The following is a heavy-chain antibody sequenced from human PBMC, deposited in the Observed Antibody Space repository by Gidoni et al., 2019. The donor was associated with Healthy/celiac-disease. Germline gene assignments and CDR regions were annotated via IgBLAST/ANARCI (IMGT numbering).Heavy chain of an antibody. Sequence: QVQLVESGGGVVQPGRSLRLSCAASGFTFSSYGMHWVRQAPGKGLEGVAVISYDGSNKYYADSVKGRFTISRDNSKNTLYLKMNSLRAEDTAVYYCAKEEGEMVGASFDYWGQGTLVTVSS. V-gene: IGHV3-30*18. J-gene: IGHJ4*02. D-gene: IGHD1-26*01. CDR3: AKEEGEMVGASFDY. CDR2: ISYDGSNK. CDR1: GFTFSSYG.